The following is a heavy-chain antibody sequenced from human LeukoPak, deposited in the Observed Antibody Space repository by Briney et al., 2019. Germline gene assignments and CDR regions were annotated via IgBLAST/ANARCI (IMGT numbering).Heavy chain of an antibody. V-gene: IGHV4-38-2*01. CDR3: ARVAWSGYYWFDP. J-gene: IGHJ5*02. CDR1: GYSISSGYY. D-gene: IGHD3-3*01. Sequence: KSSETLSLTCAVSGYSISSGYYWGWIRQPPGMGLEWIGSIYHSGSTYYNPSLKSRVTISVDTSKNQFSLKLSSVTAADTAVYYCARVAWSGYYWFDPWGQGTLVTVSS. CDR2: IYHSGST.